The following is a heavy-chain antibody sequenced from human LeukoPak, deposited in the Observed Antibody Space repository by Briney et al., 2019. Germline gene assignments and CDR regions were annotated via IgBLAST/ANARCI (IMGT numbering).Heavy chain of an antibody. V-gene: IGHV4-59*01. D-gene: IGHD3-22*01. CDR2: VYYTGST. Sequence: SETLSLTCPVSGGSISNYYYWTWIRQPPGKGLEWIGYVYYTGSTNFNPSLKSRVTMSLDTSRNQFSLKLTSLTAADTAVYYCARHYYDSGGYNSAFDYWGQGTLVTVSS. CDR3: ARHYYDSGGYNSAFDY. CDR1: GGSISNYY. J-gene: IGHJ4*02.